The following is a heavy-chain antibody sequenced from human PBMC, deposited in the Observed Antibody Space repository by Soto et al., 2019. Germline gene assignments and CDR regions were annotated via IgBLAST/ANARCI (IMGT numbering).Heavy chain of an antibody. CDR2: VSSSGTT. CDR3: ARVGHLNVYSGSDY. CDR1: GGSIRDSY. J-gene: IGHJ4*02. Sequence: QVQLQASGPGLVKPSETLSLICTVSGGSIRDSYWTWIRQPPGKGLEWIGYVSSSGTTKYSPSLKSRVTXXVXTXXNQFSLKVNSVTTADTAVYYCARVGHLNVYSGSDYWGQGILVTVSS. V-gene: IGHV4-59*01. D-gene: IGHD2-15*01.